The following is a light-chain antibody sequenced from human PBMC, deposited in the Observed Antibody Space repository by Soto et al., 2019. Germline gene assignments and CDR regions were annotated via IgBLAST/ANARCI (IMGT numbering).Light chain of an antibody. J-gene: IGLJ1*01. V-gene: IGLV1-44*01. Sequence: QSVLTQPPSASGTPGQRVTISCSGSGSNIGRYPVNWYQQFPGAAPKLLIYGNNQRPSGVPDRFSGSKSGTSASLAFSGLQSDDEADYYCATWDDSLNGYVFGPGTKVTVL. CDR2: GNN. CDR1: GSNIGRYP. CDR3: ATWDDSLNGYV.